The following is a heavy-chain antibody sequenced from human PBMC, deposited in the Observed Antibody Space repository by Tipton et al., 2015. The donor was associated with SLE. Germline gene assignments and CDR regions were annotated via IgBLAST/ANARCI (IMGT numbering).Heavy chain of an antibody. J-gene: IGHJ4*02. D-gene: IGHD6-19*01. Sequence: TLSLTCTVSGGSISSRSYYWGWIRQPPGKGLERIGSYYYSGSTYYNPSLKSRVTISVDTSKNQFSLKLRSVTAADTAVYYGARSYSSGWFFDYWGQGTLVTVSS. CDR3: ARSYSSGWFFDY. V-gene: IGHV4-39*07. CDR2: YYYSGST. CDR1: GGSISSRSYY.